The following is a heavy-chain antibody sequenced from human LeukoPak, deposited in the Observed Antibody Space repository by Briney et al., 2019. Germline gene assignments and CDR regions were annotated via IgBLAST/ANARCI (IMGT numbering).Heavy chain of an antibody. Sequence: GESLKISCKGSGYSFTSYWIGWVRQMPGKGLEWMGIIYPGDSDTRYSPSFQGQVTISADKSISTAYLQWSSLKASDTAMYYCARAIDYDYVWGSYPDYWGQGTLVTVSS. J-gene: IGHJ4*02. CDR3: ARAIDYDYVWGSYPDY. CDR1: GYSFTSYW. V-gene: IGHV5-51*01. D-gene: IGHD3-16*02. CDR2: IYPGDSDT.